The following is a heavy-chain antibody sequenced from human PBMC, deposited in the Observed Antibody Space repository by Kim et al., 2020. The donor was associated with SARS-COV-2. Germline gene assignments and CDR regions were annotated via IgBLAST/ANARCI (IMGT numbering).Heavy chain of an antibody. CDR3: ASIVVVTAIPYYYYGMVV. V-gene: IGHV1-69*04. D-gene: IGHD2-21*02. CDR1: GGTFSSYA. J-gene: IGHJ6*01. CDR2: IIPILGIA. Sequence: SVKVSCKASGGTFSSYAISWVRQAPGQGLEWMGRIIPILGIANYAQKFQGRVTITADKSTSTAYMELSSLRSEDTAVYYCASIVVVTAIPYYYYGMVVW.